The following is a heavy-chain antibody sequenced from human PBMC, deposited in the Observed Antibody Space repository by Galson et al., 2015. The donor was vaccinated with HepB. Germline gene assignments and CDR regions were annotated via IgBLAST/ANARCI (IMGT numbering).Heavy chain of an antibody. J-gene: IGHJ3*02. CDR1: GDSFSSYW. CDR2: IDPSDSYI. V-gene: IGHV5-10-1*01. Sequence: QSGAEVKKPGESLRISCKGSGDSFSSYWISWVRQMPGKGLEWMGKIDPSDSYIKYSPSFQGHVTISADKSITTAYLQWSSLKASDPAKYYCAEKEMVGKNAFDIWGQGTLVTVSS. CDR3: AEKEMVGKNAFDI. D-gene: IGHD5-24*01.